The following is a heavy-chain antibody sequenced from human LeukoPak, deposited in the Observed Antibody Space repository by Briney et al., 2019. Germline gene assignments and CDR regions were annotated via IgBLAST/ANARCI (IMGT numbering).Heavy chain of an antibody. J-gene: IGHJ4*02. Sequence: GGSLRLSCAASGFIFSNYWMTWVRQAPGKGLEWVANIKPDESEKYYVGSVKGRFTISRDDAKNSLYLQMNSLRAEDTAVYYCAKWGPYDILTGRINWGQGTLVTVSS. CDR3: AKWGPYDILTGRIN. CDR1: GFIFSNYW. V-gene: IGHV3-7*03. D-gene: IGHD3-9*01. CDR2: IKPDESEK.